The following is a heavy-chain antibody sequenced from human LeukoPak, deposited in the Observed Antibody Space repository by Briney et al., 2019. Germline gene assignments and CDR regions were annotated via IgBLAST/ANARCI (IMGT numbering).Heavy chain of an antibody. Sequence: ESLKISCKGSGYSFTSYWIGWVRQMPGKGLEWMGIIYPGDSDTRYSPSFQGQVTISADKSISTAYLQWSSLKASDTAMYYCARQRYSGYDRSGFDYWGQGTLVTVSS. CDR2: IYPGDSDT. CDR3: ARQRYSGYDRSGFDY. J-gene: IGHJ4*02. D-gene: IGHD5-12*01. V-gene: IGHV5-51*01. CDR1: GYSFTSYW.